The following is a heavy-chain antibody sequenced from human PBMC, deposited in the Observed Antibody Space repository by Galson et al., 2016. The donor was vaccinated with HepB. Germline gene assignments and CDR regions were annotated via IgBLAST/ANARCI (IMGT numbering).Heavy chain of an antibody. V-gene: IGHV4-39*01. CDR1: NGSISSSYYY. CDR2: IYYSGST. J-gene: IGHJ4*02. CDR3: SSTYSYESIGLPFENY. D-gene: IGHD3-22*01. Sequence: LSLTCPVSNGSISSSYYYWGWIRQPPGKGLEWIASIYYSGSTYHNPSLKSRITISVDTSKNQFSLKLKSVTASDTAIYYCSSTYSYESIGLPFENYWGQGTLVTVSS.